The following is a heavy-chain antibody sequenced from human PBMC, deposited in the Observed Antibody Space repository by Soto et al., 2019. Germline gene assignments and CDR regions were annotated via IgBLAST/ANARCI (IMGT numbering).Heavy chain of an antibody. CDR2: INHSGST. CDR3: ARRIYYYYGMDV. J-gene: IGHJ6*02. V-gene: IGHV4-34*01. CDR1: GGSFSGYY. Sequence: QVQLQQWGAGLLKPSETLSLTCAVYGGSFSGYYWSWIRQPPGKGLEWIGEINHSGSTNYNPSLKSRVTISVETSKNQFSLKLSSVTAADTAVYYCARRIYYYYGMDVWGQGTTVTVSS.